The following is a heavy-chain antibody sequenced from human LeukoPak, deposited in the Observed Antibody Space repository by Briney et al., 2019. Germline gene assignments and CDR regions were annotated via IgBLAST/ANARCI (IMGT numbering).Heavy chain of an antibody. Sequence: GGSLRLSCAASGFTVSRSYMIWARQAPGKGLEWVSVIYSGGTTYYADSVKGRFTISRDNAKNSLYLQMNSLRAEDTAVYYCAELGITMIGGVWGKGTTVTISS. CDR2: IYSGGTT. CDR3: AELGITMIGGV. CDR1: GFTVSRSY. J-gene: IGHJ6*04. D-gene: IGHD3-10*02. V-gene: IGHV3-53*01.